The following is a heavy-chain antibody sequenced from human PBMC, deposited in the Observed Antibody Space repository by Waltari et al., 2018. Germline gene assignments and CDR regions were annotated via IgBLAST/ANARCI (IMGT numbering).Heavy chain of an antibody. V-gene: IGHV3-30*18. CDR1: GFTFSSYG. D-gene: IGHD1-20*01. J-gene: IGHJ6*02. CDR3: AKDLYNWNDGGYYYGMDV. Sequence: QVQLVESGGGVVQPGRSLRLSCAASGFTFSSYGMHWFPQAPGRGLEWVAVISYDGSNKYYADSVKGRFTISRDNSKNTLYLQMNSLRAEDTAVYYCAKDLYNWNDGGYYYGMDVWGQGTTVTVSS. CDR2: ISYDGSNK.